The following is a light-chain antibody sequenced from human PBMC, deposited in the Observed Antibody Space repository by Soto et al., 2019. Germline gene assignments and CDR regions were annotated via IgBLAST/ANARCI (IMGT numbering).Light chain of an antibody. J-gene: IGKJ1*01. V-gene: IGKV1-39*01. Sequence: DIQMTQSPSSLSSSLGDIVTITCRASQSISSYLNWYQQKPGKAPKLLIYAASSLQSGVPSRFSGSGSGTDFTLTISSLQPEDFATYYCQQSYSTLWTFGQGTKVDIK. CDR2: AAS. CDR3: QQSYSTLWT. CDR1: QSISSY.